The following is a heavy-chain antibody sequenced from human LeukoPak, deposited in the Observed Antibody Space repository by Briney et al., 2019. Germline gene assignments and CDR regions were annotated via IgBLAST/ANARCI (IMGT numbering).Heavy chain of an antibody. D-gene: IGHD3-16*02. CDR3: AKSYDYVWGSYRHYYYYGMDV. V-gene: IGHV3-23*01. CDR1: GFTFSSYA. J-gene: IGHJ6*02. Sequence: PGGSLRLSCAASGFTFSSYAMSWVRQAPGKGLEWVSAISGSGGSTYYADSVKGRFTISRDNSKKTLYLQMNSLRAEDTAVYYCAKSYDYVWGSYRHYYYYGMDVWGQGTTVTVSS. CDR2: ISGSGGST.